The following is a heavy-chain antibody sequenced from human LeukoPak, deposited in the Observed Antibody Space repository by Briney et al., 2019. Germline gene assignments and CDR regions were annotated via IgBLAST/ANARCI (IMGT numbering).Heavy chain of an antibody. CDR1: GGSVSSYY. Sequence: SETLSLTCTVSGGSVSSYYWSWIRQPPGKGLEWIGYIYYSGSTNYNPSLKSRVTISVDTSKNQFSLKLSSVTAADTAVYYCARASSWTPFDYWGQGTLVTVSS. V-gene: IGHV4-59*02. J-gene: IGHJ4*02. CDR3: ARASSWTPFDY. CDR2: IYYSGST. D-gene: IGHD6-13*01.